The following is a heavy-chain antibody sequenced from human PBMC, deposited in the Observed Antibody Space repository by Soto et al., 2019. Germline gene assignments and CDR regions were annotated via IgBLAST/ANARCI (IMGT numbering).Heavy chain of an antibody. CDR3: ARAPPLRIAAAGNAFDI. D-gene: IGHD6-13*01. CDR1: GGSFSCYY. V-gene: IGHV4-34*01. Sequence: SETLSLTCAVYGGSFSCYYWSWIRQPPGKGLEWIGEINHSGSTNYNPSLKSRVTISVDTSKNQFSLKLSSVTAADTAVYYCARAPPLRIAAAGNAFDIWGQGTMVTVSS. J-gene: IGHJ3*02. CDR2: INHSGST.